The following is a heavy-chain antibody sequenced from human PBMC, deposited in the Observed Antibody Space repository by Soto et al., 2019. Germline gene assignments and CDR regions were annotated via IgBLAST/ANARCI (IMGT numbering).Heavy chain of an antibody. J-gene: IGHJ5*02. CDR2: IYYSGST. CDR3: ATATFQVPFDP. CDR1: GGSISSGDYY. Sequence: QVQLQESGPGLVKPSQTLSLTCTVSGGSISSGDYYWSWIRQPPGKGLEWIGYIYYSGSTYYNPSPKSRVTLAVDTSRNQFSLKLSSVTAADTAVYYCATATFQVPFDPWGQGTLVTVSS. V-gene: IGHV4-30-4*01.